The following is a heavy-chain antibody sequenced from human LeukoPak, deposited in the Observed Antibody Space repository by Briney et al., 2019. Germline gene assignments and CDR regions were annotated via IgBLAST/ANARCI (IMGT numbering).Heavy chain of an antibody. CDR2: IRSNAYGGTM. CDR1: EFTLGDFA. D-gene: IGHD3-22*01. CDR3: TRGGNYDSSGYYYVY. J-gene: IGHJ4*02. Sequence: GRSLRLSCTGSEFTLGDFAVGWVRQAPGKGLKWRGFIRSNAYGGTMQHAASVRGRCTISRDDSKNIAYLQMNSLKTEDTAVYYCTRGGNYDSSGYYYVYWGQGTLVTVSS. V-gene: IGHV3-49*04.